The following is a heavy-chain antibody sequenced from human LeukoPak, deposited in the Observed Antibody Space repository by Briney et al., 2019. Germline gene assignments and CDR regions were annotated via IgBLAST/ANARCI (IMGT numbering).Heavy chain of an antibody. V-gene: IGHV1-18*01. Sequence: ASVKVSCKASGYTFTSYDINWVRQAPGQGLEWMGWISAYNGNTNYAQKLQGRVTMTTDTSTSTAYMELRSLRSDDTAVYYCARDLGSGTAMVTDYYYYGMDVWGQGSTVTVSS. J-gene: IGHJ6*02. CDR2: ISAYNGNT. CDR1: GYTFTSYD. D-gene: IGHD5-18*01. CDR3: ARDLGSGTAMVTDYYYYGMDV.